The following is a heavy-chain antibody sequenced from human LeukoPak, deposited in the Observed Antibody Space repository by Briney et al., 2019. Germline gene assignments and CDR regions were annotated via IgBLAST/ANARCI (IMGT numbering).Heavy chain of an antibody. Sequence: SETLSLTCTVSGYSISSGYYWGWIRQPPGKGLEWIGSIYHSGSTRYNPSLKSRVTISVDTSKNQFSLNLSSVTAADTAVYYCARVNWNYVDYWGQGTLVTVSS. CDR2: IYHSGST. J-gene: IGHJ4*02. CDR1: GYSISSGYY. V-gene: IGHV4-38-2*02. D-gene: IGHD1-1*01. CDR3: ARVNWNYVDY.